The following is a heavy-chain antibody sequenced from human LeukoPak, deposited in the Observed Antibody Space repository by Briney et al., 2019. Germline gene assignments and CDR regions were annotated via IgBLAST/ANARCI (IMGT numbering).Heavy chain of an antibody. D-gene: IGHD3-22*01. V-gene: IGHV3-23*01. CDR3: AKGHYDTGTFGAFDI. J-gene: IGHJ3*02. CDR1: GFTFSLHA. Sequence: GGSLRLSCAASGFTFSLHAMTWVRQAPGKGLEWVARISGSGGSTYYADSGKGRFTISRDNSKTTLSLQIKSLRVEDTAVYYCAKGHYDTGTFGAFDIWGQGTMVTVS. CDR2: ISGSGGST.